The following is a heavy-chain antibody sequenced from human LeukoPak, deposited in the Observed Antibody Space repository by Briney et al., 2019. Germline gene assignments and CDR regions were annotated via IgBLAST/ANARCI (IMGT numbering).Heavy chain of an antibody. J-gene: IGHJ4*02. CDR3: ARDTFQPGLIDS. CDR2: INDESSDI. CDR1: GFTFSLYA. Sequence: GGSLRLSCAASGFTFSLYAMNWVRQAPGKGLEWVSYINDESSDIHYAGSVRGRFTISRDDARQTLYLQLSSLRVEDAAVYYCARDTFQPGLIDSWGQGTLVTVSS. V-gene: IGHV3-21*05. D-gene: IGHD2-2*01.